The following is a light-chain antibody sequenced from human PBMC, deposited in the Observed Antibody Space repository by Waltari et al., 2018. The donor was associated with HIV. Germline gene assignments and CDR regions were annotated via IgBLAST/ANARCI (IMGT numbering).Light chain of an antibody. CDR3: CSYVGNFTWV. V-gene: IGLV2-11*01. CDR1: NSDVGGYNW. J-gene: IGLJ3*02. CDR2: DVS. Sequence: QSALTQPRSVSGSPGQSVTISCTRTNSDVGGYNWPPWYQQHPGKVPKRMWYDVSKRPSGVPDRFSASKSDNTAYLTISGLQADDEGDYYCCSYVGNFTWVFGGGTILTVL.